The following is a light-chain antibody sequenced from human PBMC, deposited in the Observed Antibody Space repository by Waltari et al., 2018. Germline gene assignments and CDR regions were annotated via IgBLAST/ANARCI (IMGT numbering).Light chain of an antibody. J-gene: IGKJ1*01. CDR3: QHYKNLPVS. CDR2: HTT. Sequence: SCRASKSVSIYPAWEQPKPGQATRRLIYHTTTRATGIQDRFSGSASGTDFRLTISGMEPDDFAVYYCQHYKNLPVSVGQGTRLEIK. V-gene: IGKV3-11*01. CDR1: KSVSIY.